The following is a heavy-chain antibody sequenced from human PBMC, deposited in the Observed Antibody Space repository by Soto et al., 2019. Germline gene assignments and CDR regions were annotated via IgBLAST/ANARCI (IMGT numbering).Heavy chain of an antibody. D-gene: IGHD3-3*01. J-gene: IGHJ4*02. CDR3: ARENFWSGCIDY. V-gene: IGHV4-59*01. CDR1: GGSISNYY. Sequence: SETLSLTCTVSGGSISNYYWSWIRQPPGKGLEWIGYIYYSGSTNYNPSLKSRVTISVDTSKNQFSLKLSSVTAADTAVYYCARENFWSGCIDYWGQGTLVTVSS. CDR2: IYYSGST.